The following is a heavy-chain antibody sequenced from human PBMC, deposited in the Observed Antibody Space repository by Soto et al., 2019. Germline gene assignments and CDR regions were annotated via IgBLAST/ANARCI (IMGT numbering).Heavy chain of an antibody. J-gene: IGHJ6*02. D-gene: IGHD6-13*01. Sequence: ASVKVSCKASGGTFSSYAISWVRRAPGQGLEWMGGIIPIFGTANYAQKFQGRVTITADESTSTAYMELSSLRSEDTAVYYCSIVVGLEVAAAGYYYYGMDVWGQGTTVTVSS. V-gene: IGHV1-69*13. CDR1: GGTFSSYA. CDR2: IIPIFGTA. CDR3: SIVVGLEVAAAGYYYYGMDV.